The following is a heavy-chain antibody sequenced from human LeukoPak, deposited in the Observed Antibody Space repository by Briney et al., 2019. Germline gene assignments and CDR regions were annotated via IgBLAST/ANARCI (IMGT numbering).Heavy chain of an antibody. V-gene: IGHV3-48*01. CDR2: VSSSSSTI. D-gene: IGHD2-15*01. CDR1: GFTFSSYS. CDR3: ARDPARAARRLYYYYYMDV. Sequence: GGSLRLSCAASGFTFSSYSMNWVRQAPGKGLEWVSYVSSSSSTIYYADSVKGRFTISRDNAKNSLYLQMNSLRAEDTAVYYCARDPARAARRLYYYYYMDVWGKGTTVTVSS. J-gene: IGHJ6*03.